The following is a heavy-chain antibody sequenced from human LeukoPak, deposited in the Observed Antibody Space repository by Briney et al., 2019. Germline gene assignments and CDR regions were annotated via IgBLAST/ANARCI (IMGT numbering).Heavy chain of an antibody. CDR1: GFTVSSNY. J-gene: IGHJ4*02. CDR3: ARVDYGDYGFDY. Sequence: GGSLRLFCAASGFTVSSNYMSWLRQAPGKGLEWVSVIYSGGSTYYADSVKGRFTISRDNSKNTLYLQMNSLRAEDTAVYYCARVDYGDYGFDYWGQGTLVTVSS. CDR2: IYSGGST. V-gene: IGHV3-66*01. D-gene: IGHD4-17*01.